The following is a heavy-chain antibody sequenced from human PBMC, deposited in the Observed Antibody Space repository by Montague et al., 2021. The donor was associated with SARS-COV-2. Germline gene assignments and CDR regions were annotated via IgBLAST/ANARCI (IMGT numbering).Heavy chain of an antibody. D-gene: IGHD2-2*01. CDR2: IYTTGTT. CDR1: GGSISSGGYY. CDR3: ARDGYASGDFYNRHFDR. J-gene: IGHJ4*02. V-gene: IGHV4-61*02. Sequence: TLSLTCTVSGGSISSGGYYRSWIRQPAGKGLEWIGRIYTTGTTNHNPSLKSRVTMFIDTSKNQYSLKLTSVTAADTGVYYCARDGYASGDFYNRHFDRWGQGARVTVSS.